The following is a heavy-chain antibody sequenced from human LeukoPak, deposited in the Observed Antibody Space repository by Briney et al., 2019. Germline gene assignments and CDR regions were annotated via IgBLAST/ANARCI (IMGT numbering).Heavy chain of an antibody. J-gene: IGHJ5*02. CDR1: GFTFSSYS. CDR3: AIEGYCSGGTCYTNWFDT. Sequence: GGSLRLSCAASGFTFSSYSVNWVRQAPGKGLEWVSYISSSSNTIYYADSVKGRFTISRDNAQNSLYLQMNSLRDEDTAVYYCAIEGYCSGGTCYTNWFDTWGQGTLVTVSS. CDR2: ISSSSNTI. D-gene: IGHD2-15*01. V-gene: IGHV3-48*02.